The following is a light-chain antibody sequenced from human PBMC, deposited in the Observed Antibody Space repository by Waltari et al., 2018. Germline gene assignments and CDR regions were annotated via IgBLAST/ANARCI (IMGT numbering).Light chain of an antibody. CDR1: SSDVGFYDF. CDR3: SSYTRRSYWV. Sequence: QSALTQPASVSGSPGQSITISCTGTSSDVGFYDFVSWFQQHPGKAPKVMIYTVNNRPSGVSNRFSGSQSANTASLTIAGLQAEDEADYYCSSYTRRSYWVFGGGTQLTVL. J-gene: IGLJ3*02. V-gene: IGLV2-14*01. CDR2: TVN.